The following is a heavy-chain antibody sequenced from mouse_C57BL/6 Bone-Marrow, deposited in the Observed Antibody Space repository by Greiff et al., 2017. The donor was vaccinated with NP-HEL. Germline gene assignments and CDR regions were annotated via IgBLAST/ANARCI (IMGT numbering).Heavy chain of an antibody. J-gene: IGHJ3*01. D-gene: IGHD2-3*01. CDR2: ISSGGSYT. V-gene: IGHV5-6*02. CDR3: AVDGYYEFAY. CDR1: GFTFSSYG. Sequence: DVMLVESGGDLVKPGGSLKLSCAASGFTFSSYGMSWVRQTPDKRLEWVATISSGGSYTYYPDSVKGRFTISRDNAKNTLYLQMSSLKSEDTAMYYCAVDGYYEFAYWGQGTLVTVSA.